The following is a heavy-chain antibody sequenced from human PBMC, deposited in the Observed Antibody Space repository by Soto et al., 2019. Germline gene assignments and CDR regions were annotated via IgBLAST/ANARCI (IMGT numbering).Heavy chain of an antibody. V-gene: IGHV3-33*01. CDR3: VRDLLGSGGHFDY. CDR1: GFIFSSFG. J-gene: IGHJ4*02. Sequence: GVLRLCCAASGFIFSSFGMHWVRQAPGKGLEWVAHIWYDGSNTYYADSVKGRFTISRDNSRNTLYLQMNSLRAEDTAVYHCVRDLLGSGGHFDYWGQGTPVTVSS. D-gene: IGHD7-27*01. CDR2: IWYDGSNT.